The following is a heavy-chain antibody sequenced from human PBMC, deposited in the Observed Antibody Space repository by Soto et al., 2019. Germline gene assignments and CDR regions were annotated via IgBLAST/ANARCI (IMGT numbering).Heavy chain of an antibody. CDR3: ARDRPWDTGGMDV. J-gene: IGHJ6*02. D-gene: IGHD1-26*01. CDR1: GYTFTSYG. CDR2: ISAYNGNT. Sequence: QVQLVQSGAEVKKPGASVKVSCKASGYTFTSYGISWVRQAPGQGLEWMGWISAYNGNTNYAQKFQGRVTMTTDTSTSTAYIELRSLISDDPAVYSCARDRPWDTGGMDVWRQGPTVTVSS. V-gene: IGHV1-18*01.